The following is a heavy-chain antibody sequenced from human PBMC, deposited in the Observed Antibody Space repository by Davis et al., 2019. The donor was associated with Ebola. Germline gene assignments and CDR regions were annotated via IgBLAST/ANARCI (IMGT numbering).Heavy chain of an antibody. CDR1: GYRFSNYW. CDR3: ARGGYYDSSGYYYRFDY. J-gene: IGHJ4*02. Sequence: GESLKISCKGSGYRFSNYWIGWVRQMPGKGLEWMGIIYPGDSDTRYSPSFQGQVTISADKSISTAYLQWSSLKASDTAMYYCARGGYYDSSGYYYRFDYWGQGTLVTVSS. D-gene: IGHD3-22*01. CDR2: IYPGDSDT. V-gene: IGHV5-51*01.